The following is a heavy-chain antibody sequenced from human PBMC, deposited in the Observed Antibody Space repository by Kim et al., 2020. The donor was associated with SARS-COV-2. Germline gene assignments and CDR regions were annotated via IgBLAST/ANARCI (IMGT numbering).Heavy chain of an antibody. CDR2: VSAHNGDT. CDR1: GYTFTSYG. V-gene: IGHV1-18*01. D-gene: IGHD3-9*01. J-gene: IGHJ5*02. CDR3: GRVFDRGGDSFDP. Sequence: ASVKVSCKASGYTFTSYGISWVRQAPGQGLARMGWVSAHNGDTNYAQKFQGRVTMTTATSTSTVYTEVRSLRSADRAMYYCGRVFDRGGDSFDPWGQGT.